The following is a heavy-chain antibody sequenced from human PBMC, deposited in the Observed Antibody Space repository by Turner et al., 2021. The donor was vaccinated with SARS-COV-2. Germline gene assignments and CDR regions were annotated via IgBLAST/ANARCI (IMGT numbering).Heavy chain of an antibody. Sequence: QVQLVQSGAEVKKPGASVKVSCKVSGYTLTDLSMHWVRQAPGKGLEWMGGFDLEDGETIYAQKFQGRVTMTEDTSTDTAYMELSSLRSEDTAVYYCATGVAVAGTPSKYYYYYGMDVWGQGTTVTVSS. D-gene: IGHD6-19*01. CDR3: ATGVAVAGTPSKYYYYYGMDV. V-gene: IGHV1-24*01. CDR1: GYTLTDLS. CDR2: FDLEDGET. J-gene: IGHJ6*02.